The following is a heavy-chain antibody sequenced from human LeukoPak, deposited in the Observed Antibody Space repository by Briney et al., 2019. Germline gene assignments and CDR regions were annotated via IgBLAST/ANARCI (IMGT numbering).Heavy chain of an antibody. CDR2: ISSSGSTI. Sequence: PGGSLRLSCAASGFTFSDYYMSWIRQAPGKGLEWVSYISSSGSTIYYADSVKGRITISRDNAKNSLYLQMNSLRAEDTAVYYCTSFSSSGPEWGYYYMDVWGKGTTLTVSS. D-gene: IGHD6-6*01. J-gene: IGHJ6*03. CDR1: GFTFSDYY. CDR3: TSFSSSGPEWGYYYMDV. V-gene: IGHV3-11*01.